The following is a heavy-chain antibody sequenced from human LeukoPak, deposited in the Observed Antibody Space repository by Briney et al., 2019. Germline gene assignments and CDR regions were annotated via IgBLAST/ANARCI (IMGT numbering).Heavy chain of an antibody. V-gene: IGHV1-2*02. Sequence: ASVKVSCKASGYTFTGYYMHWVRQAPGQGLEWMGWINPNSGGTNYAQKFQGRVTMTRDTSISTAYMELSRLRSDDTAVYYCARDEYCGGDCPGLFLGWGQGTLVTVSS. J-gene: IGHJ4*02. CDR2: INPNSGGT. CDR1: GYTFTGYY. D-gene: IGHD2-21*02. CDR3: ARDEYCGGDCPGLFLG.